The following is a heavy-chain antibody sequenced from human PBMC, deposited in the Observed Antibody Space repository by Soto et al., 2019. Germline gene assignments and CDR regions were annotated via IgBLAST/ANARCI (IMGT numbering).Heavy chain of an antibody. CDR1: GFTVSSNS. CDR2: VYSGGIA. CDR3: ARVKAGSGGYYDF. Sequence: GGSLRLSCAASGFTVSSNSMSWVRQPPGKGLQWISIVYSGGIAYYADSVKGRFTISRDNSKNTLYLQMNSLNAEDTAVYYCARVKAGSGGYYDFWGQGTLVT. V-gene: IGHV3-66*01. J-gene: IGHJ4*02. D-gene: IGHD3-10*01.